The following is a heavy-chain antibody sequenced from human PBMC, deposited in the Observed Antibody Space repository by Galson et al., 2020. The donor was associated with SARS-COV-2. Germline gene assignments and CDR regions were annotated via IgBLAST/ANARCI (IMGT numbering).Heavy chain of an antibody. CDR3: AGADYGRY. V-gene: IGHV3-30-3*01. D-gene: IGHD4-17*01. CDR1: GFMFSNYV. Sequence: GGSLRLSCAASGFMFSNYVMYWVRQAPGKGLEWVAVISYDGSNKYYADSVKGRFTISRDDSKSTLYLQMSSLRAEDTAVYYCAGADYGRYWGQGTLVTVSS. CDR2: ISYDGSNK. J-gene: IGHJ4*02.